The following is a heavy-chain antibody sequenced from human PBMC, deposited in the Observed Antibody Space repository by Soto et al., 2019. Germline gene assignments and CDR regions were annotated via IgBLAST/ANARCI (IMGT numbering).Heavy chain of an antibody. CDR3: AKYRPEYSGSRGGFDP. D-gene: IGHD1-26*01. Sequence: QVQLVESGGGVVQPGRSLRLSCAASGVTFSSYGMHWVRQAPGKGLEWVAVISYDGSNKYYADSVKGRFTISRDNSKNTLYLQMNSLRAEDTAVYYCAKYRPEYSGSRGGFDPWGQGTLVTVSS. J-gene: IGHJ5*02. V-gene: IGHV3-30*18. CDR2: ISYDGSNK. CDR1: GVTFSSYG.